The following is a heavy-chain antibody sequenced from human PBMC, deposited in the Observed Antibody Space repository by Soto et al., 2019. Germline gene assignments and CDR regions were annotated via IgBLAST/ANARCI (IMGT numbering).Heavy chain of an antibody. CDR2: IGGSGETT. J-gene: IGHJ5*02. CDR3: AKNSGWFNT. CDR1: GFPFSTTD. D-gene: IGHD3-10*01. Sequence: GGSLRLSCAASGFPFSTTDMSWVRQAPGKGLEWVSTIGGSGETTYYADSVKGRFTISRDNSKNTLYLQMNSLRADDTALYYCAKNSGWFNTWGQGALVTVSS. V-gene: IGHV3-23*01.